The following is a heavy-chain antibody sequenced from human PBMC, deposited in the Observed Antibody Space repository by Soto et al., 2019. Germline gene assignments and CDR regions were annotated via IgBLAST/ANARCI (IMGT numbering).Heavy chain of an antibody. V-gene: IGHV2-5*02. CDR3: THSRCGGDCLQSYSSHYYYGMDV. D-gene: IGHD2-21*02. CDR1: GFSLSTGGVG. Sequence: QITLMESGPTLVKPTQTLTLTCTFSGFSLSTGGVGVGWIRQPPGKALEWLALIYWDDDKRYSPSLRSRLTITEDNAKNQEVLTMTNMDPVDTATYYCTHSRCGGDCLQSYSSHYYYGMDVWRQGTTVTVSS. CDR2: IYWDDDK. J-gene: IGHJ6*02.